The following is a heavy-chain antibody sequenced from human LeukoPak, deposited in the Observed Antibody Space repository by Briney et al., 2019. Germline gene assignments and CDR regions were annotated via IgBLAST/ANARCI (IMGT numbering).Heavy chain of an antibody. Sequence: ASVKVSCKASGAIFTTYAVSWVRQAPGQGLEWMGRIIPLFNTANYAQRLQGRVTISADRSTSTSYLELSSLRSGDTAVYYCARDMIRGLRWAFDIWGQGTMVTVSS. CDR1: GAIFTTYA. CDR3: ARDMIRGLRWAFDI. CDR2: IIPLFNTA. J-gene: IGHJ3*02. D-gene: IGHD3-10*01. V-gene: IGHV1-69*06.